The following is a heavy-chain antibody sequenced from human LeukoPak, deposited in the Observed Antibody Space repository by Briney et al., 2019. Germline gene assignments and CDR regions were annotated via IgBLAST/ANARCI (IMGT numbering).Heavy chain of an antibody. V-gene: IGHV3-30*03. CDR3: ALRTGDY. J-gene: IGHJ4*02. CDR2: ISYDGSNK. D-gene: IGHD1-14*01. Sequence: GGSLRLSCAASGFTFSNYGMHWVRQAPGKGLEWVAVISYDGSNKYYADSVKGRFTISRDNSKNTLYLQMNSLRAEDTAVYYCALRTGDYWGQGTLVTVSS. CDR1: GFTFSNYG.